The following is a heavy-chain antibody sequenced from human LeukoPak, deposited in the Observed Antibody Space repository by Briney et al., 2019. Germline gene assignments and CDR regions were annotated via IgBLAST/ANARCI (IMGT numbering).Heavy chain of an antibody. CDR1: GFTFTSYA. Sequence: GGYLRLSCAASGFTFTSYAMSWVRQAPGKGLEWVSAISGSGGHTYYADSVKGRFTISRDNSKNTPYLQMNSLRAEDTAVYYCSKDRFGVARPYFDYWGQGTLVTVSS. J-gene: IGHJ4*02. CDR3: SKDRFGVARPYFDY. V-gene: IGHV3-23*01. CDR2: ISGSGGHT. D-gene: IGHD3-3*01.